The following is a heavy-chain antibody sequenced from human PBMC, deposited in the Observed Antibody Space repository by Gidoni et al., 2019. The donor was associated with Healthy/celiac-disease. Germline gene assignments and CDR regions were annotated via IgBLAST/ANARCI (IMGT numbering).Heavy chain of an antibody. J-gene: IGHJ6*04. CDR3: ARDRSILQNWNYVRMDV. D-gene: IGHD1-7*01. V-gene: IGHV3-21*01. Sequence: EVQLVESGGGMVKPGGSLRLSCAASGFTFSSYSMNWVRQAPGKGLEWVSSISSSSSYIYYADSVKGRFTISRDNAKNSLYLQMNSLRAEDTAVYYCARDRSILQNWNYVRMDVWGKGTTVTVSS. CDR2: ISSSSSYI. CDR1: GFTFSSYS.